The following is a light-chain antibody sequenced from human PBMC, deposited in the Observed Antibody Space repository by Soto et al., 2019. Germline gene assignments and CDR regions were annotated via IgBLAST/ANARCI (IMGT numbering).Light chain of an antibody. J-gene: IGKJ1*01. Sequence: DIQMTQSPSTLSESVGDKVTITCRASQSISSWLAWYQQKPGKAPKLLIYKASTLESGVPSNFSGSGSGTEFTLSISSLKPEDFATYYCQQYNSYPWTFGQGTKVDVK. V-gene: IGKV1-5*03. CDR1: QSISSW. CDR2: KAS. CDR3: QQYNSYPWT.